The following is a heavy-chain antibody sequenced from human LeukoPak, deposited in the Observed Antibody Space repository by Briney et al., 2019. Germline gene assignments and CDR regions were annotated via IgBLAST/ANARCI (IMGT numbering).Heavy chain of an antibody. CDR3: ARHRGSYGIIDY. V-gene: IGHV5-10-1*01. J-gene: IGHJ4*02. Sequence: GESLKISCQGSGYSFTNYWISWVRQMPGKGLEWMGRIDPSDSYTNYSPSFQGHVTISADRSISTAYLQWSSLRASDTAMYYCARHRGSYGIIDYWGQGTLVIVSS. CDR2: IDPSDSYT. CDR1: GYSFTNYW. D-gene: IGHD1-26*01.